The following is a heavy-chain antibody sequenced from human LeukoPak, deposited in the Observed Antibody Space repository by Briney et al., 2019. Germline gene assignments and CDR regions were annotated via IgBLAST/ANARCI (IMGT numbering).Heavy chain of an antibody. CDR3: VRMTTVPIAY. V-gene: IGHV4-34*01. D-gene: IGHD4-11*01. J-gene: IGHJ4*02. CDR2: INHSGST. Sequence: SETLSLTCAVYGGSFSGYYWSWIRQPPGKGLEWIGEINHSGSTNYNPSLKSRVTISVDTSKNQFSLKLSSVTAADTAVYYCVRMTTVPIAYWGQGTLVPVSP. CDR1: GGSFSGYY.